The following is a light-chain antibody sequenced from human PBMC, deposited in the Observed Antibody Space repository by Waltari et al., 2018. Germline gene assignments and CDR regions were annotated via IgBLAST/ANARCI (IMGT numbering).Light chain of an antibody. Sequence: EVVLTQSPATLSLSPGESATLSCRASQSLTKRYLAWYQQKPGQAPRLLIYGASSRAAGIPDRFIGSGSGTDFTLIISRLEPDDFAVYYCQQYGSSILYTFGQGTKLEIK. CDR3: QQYGSSILYT. CDR1: QSLTKRY. V-gene: IGKV3-20*01. CDR2: GAS. J-gene: IGKJ2*01.